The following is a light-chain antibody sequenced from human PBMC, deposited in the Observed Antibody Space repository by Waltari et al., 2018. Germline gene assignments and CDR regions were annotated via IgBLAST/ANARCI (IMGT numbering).Light chain of an antibody. Sequence: ETVVTQSPATLSMSPGERATLSCRTSPTIGSSLAWYQQRPGQAPRPLIFRASTRATGIPDRFSGSGSETEFTLTISSLQSEDVAVYYCQQYNRWPPGTFGQGTKVEI. CDR2: RAS. CDR3: QQYNRWPPGT. V-gene: IGKV3-15*01. CDR1: PTIGSS. J-gene: IGKJ1*01.